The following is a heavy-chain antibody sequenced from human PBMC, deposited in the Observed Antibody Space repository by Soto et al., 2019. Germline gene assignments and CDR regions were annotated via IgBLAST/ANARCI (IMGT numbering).Heavy chain of an antibody. CDR2: IYYSGST. V-gene: IGHV4-39*01. J-gene: IGHJ6*02. CDR1: GDSISSSSYY. CDR3: AVPWSGWSEYYYYGMDV. Sequence: SETLSLTCTVSGDSISSSSYYWDWIRQPPGKGLEWIGSIYYSGSTYYNPSLKSRVTISVDTSKNQFSLKLSSVTAADTAVYYCAVPWSGWSEYYYYGMDVWGQGTTVTVSS. D-gene: IGHD6-19*01.